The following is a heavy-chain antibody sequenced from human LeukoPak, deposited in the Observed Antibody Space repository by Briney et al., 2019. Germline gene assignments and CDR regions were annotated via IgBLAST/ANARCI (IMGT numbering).Heavy chain of an antibody. CDR1: GFTVSSNY. CDR3: GRDLVGRTGTLEFDY. D-gene: IGHD3-16*01. Sequence: GGSLRLSCAASGFTVSSNYMSWVRQAPGKGLEWVSVIYNGGSKYYSDSVKGRFIISRDNSNNTQYLQMNSLRAEDTPVCYCGRDLVGRTGTLEFDYWGEGALVAVS. V-gene: IGHV3-66*02. CDR2: IYNGGSK. J-gene: IGHJ4*02.